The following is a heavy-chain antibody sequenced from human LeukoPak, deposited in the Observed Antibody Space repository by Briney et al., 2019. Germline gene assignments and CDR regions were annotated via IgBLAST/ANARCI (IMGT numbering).Heavy chain of an antibody. CDR1: GYTFTGYY. Sequence: ASVKVSCKASGYTFTGYYMHWVRQAPGQGLEWMGWINPNSGGTNYAQKFQGRVTMTRDTSISTAYMELSRLRSDDTAVYYCARGTRRYFGWLLRQTYFDYWGQGTLVTVSS. CDR2: INPNSGGT. V-gene: IGHV1-2*02. CDR3: ARGTRRYFGWLLRQTYFDY. D-gene: IGHD3-9*01. J-gene: IGHJ4*02.